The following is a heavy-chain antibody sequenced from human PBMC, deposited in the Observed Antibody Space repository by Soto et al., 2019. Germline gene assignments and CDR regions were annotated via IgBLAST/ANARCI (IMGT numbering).Heavy chain of an antibody. Sequence: ASVKVSCKASGYTFTSYYMHWVRQAPAQGLEWMGWINPNSGGTNYAQNFQGRVTMTRDTSISTAYMELSTLRSDDTAVYYCAGGGESCGYSGDPSDYWGQGTLVTVSS. CDR3: AGGGESCGYSGDPSDY. CDR1: GYTFTSYY. CDR2: INPNSGGT. J-gene: IGHJ4*02. V-gene: IGHV1-2*02. D-gene: IGHD1-1*01.